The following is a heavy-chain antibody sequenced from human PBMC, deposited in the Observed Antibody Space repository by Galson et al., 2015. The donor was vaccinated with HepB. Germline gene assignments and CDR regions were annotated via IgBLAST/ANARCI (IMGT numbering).Heavy chain of an antibody. CDR1: GGSFSGYY. Sequence: ETLSLTCAVYGGSFSGYYWSWIRQPPGKGLEWIGEINHSGSTNYNPSLKSRVTISVDTSKNQFSLKLSSVTAADTGVYYCARGRYSSRAFDPWGQGTLVTVSS. CDR2: INHSGST. D-gene: IGHD6-13*01. CDR3: ARGRYSSRAFDP. J-gene: IGHJ5*02. V-gene: IGHV4-34*01.